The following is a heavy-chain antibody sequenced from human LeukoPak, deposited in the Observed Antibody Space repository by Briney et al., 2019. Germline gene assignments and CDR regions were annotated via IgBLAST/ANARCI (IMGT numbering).Heavy chain of an antibody. J-gene: IGHJ5*02. D-gene: IGHD3-3*01. CDR3: ARAPLLGIFGLDP. Sequence: SETLSLTCTVSGGSISSYYWSWIRQPPGKGLEWIGYIYYSGSTNYNPSLKSRVTISVDTSKNQFSLKLSSVTAADPAVYYCARAPLLGIFGLDPWGQGTLVTVSS. CDR2: IYYSGST. CDR1: GGSISSYY. V-gene: IGHV4-59*01.